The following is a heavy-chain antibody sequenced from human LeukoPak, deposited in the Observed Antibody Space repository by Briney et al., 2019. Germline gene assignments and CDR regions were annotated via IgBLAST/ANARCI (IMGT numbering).Heavy chain of an antibody. CDR3: VRPLKAYSYDNFDY. Sequence: PGGSLRLSCAASGFTFSSYDMSWVRQAPGKGLEWVSGITDSGGSTYYAESVKGRFTISRDNSKNTLYLQMSSLRAEDTAVYYCVRPLKAYSYDNFDYWGQGTLVTVSS. V-gene: IGHV3-23*01. CDR1: GFTFSSYD. D-gene: IGHD5-18*01. J-gene: IGHJ4*02. CDR2: ITDSGGST.